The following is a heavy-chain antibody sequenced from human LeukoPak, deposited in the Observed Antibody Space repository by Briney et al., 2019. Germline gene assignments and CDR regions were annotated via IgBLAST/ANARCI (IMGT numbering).Heavy chain of an antibody. CDR1: GGSFSGYY. J-gene: IGHJ4*02. CDR2: INHSGST. CDR3: ARGLGGYCSSTSCYRPLSLDY. D-gene: IGHD2-2*03. V-gene: IGHV4-34*01. Sequence: PSETLSLTCAVYGGSFSGYYWSWIRQPPGKGLEWIGEINHSGSTNYNPSLKSRVTISLDTSKNQFSLKLSSVTAADTAVYYCARGLGGYCSSTSCYRPLSLDYWGQGTLVTVSS.